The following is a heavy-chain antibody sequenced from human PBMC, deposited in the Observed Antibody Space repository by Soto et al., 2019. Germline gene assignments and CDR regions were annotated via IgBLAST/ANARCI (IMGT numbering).Heavy chain of an antibody. V-gene: IGHV3-33*01. CDR2: IWDEGDTK. CDR3: ARQGTVAVAVAFDY. J-gene: IGHJ4*02. CDR1: GFVFGSYD. D-gene: IGHD6-19*01. Sequence: QVQLVESGGGVVQPGKSLRLSCTTSGFVFGSYDMHWIRQAPGKGLGWVAGIWDEGDTKDYVDSVKGRFTICRDNSNNTLYLQMNSLTDEDTGLYYCARQGTVAVAVAFDYWGQGILVAVSS.